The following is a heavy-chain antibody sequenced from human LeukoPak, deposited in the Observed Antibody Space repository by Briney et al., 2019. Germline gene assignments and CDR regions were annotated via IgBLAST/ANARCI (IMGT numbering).Heavy chain of an antibody. CDR2: IYTSGST. J-gene: IGHJ4*02. V-gene: IGHV4-38-2*01. CDR3: ASLAYYDSSGYFDY. D-gene: IGHD3-22*01. Sequence: PSETLSLTCAVSGYSISSGYYWGWIRQPPGKGLEWIGRIYTSGSTNYNPSLKSRVTISVDTSKNQFSLKLSPVTAADTAVYYCASLAYYDSSGYFDYWGQGTLVTVSS. CDR1: GYSISSGYY.